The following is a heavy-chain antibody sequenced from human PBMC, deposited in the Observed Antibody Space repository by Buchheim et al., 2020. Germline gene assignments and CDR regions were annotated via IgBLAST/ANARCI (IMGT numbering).Heavy chain of an antibody. Sequence: DVQLLESGGGLVQPGGSLRLSCAASGFTFSTYAMSWVRQAPGKGLEWVSAITGRGRRTYYADSVQGRVTISRDNSKKTLDLQMNSLRAEDTAVYYCAKDPYCTTSSCSNWFDPWGQGTL. J-gene: IGHJ5*02. CDR1: GFTFSTYA. D-gene: IGHD2-2*01. V-gene: IGHV3-23*01. CDR2: ITGRGRRT. CDR3: AKDPYCTTSSCSNWFDP.